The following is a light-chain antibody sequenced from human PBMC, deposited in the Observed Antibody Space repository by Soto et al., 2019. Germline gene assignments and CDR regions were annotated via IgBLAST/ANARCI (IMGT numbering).Light chain of an antibody. J-gene: IGKJ5*01. CDR3: QQYGTSEII. Sequence: EVVLTQSPGTLSLSPGEGATLSCRASQSLTNSFIAWYQQKPGQAPRLLIYDTSIRASGIPDRFSGSGSGTDFTLTISRLEPEDFAVFYCQQYGTSEIIFGQGTRLENK. V-gene: IGKV3-20*01. CDR1: QSLTNSF. CDR2: DTS.